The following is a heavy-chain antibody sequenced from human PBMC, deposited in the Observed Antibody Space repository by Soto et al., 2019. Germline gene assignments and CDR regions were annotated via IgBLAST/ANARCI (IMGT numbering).Heavy chain of an antibody. CDR1: GFTFTEYW. D-gene: IGHD3-16*01. Sequence: EEHLVESGGGLVQPGGSLRLSCAASGFTFTEYWMHWVRQVPGKGLVWVSRINADGTRTNYADSVKGRFTISRDNAKNTMYLQMNSLRAEDTAVFYCARGIKNYYGTDVWGQGTTVTVSS. J-gene: IGHJ6*02. CDR2: INADGTRT. CDR3: ARGIKNYYGTDV. V-gene: IGHV3-74*01.